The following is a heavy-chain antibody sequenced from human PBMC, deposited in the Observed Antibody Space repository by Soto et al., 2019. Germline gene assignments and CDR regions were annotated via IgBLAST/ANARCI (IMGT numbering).Heavy chain of an antibody. CDR2: IRSKANSYAT. J-gene: IGHJ5*02. D-gene: IGHD5-12*01. CDR3: TDTIVAEPT. CDR1: GLTFSGSA. Sequence: EVQLVESGGGLVQPGGSLKLSCAASGLTFSGSAMHWVRQASGKGLAWVGRIRSKANSYATAYAASVKGRFTISRDDSKNTAYLQMNSLKTEETAVYYCTDTIVAEPTWGQGTLVTVSS. V-gene: IGHV3-73*01.